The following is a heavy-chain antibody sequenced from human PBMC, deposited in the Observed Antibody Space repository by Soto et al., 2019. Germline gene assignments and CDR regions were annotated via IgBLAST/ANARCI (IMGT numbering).Heavy chain of an antibody. CDR1: GYTFTSYG. CDR2: ISAYNGNT. V-gene: IGHV1-18*01. J-gene: IGHJ6*03. CDR3: ARATGDSDYYYYMDV. D-gene: IGHD4-17*01. Sequence: ASVKVSCKASGYTFTSYGISWVLQAPGQGLEWMGWISAYNGNTNYAQKLQGRVTMTTDTSTSTAYMELRSLRSDDTAVYYCARATGDSDYYYYMDVWGKGTTVTVSS.